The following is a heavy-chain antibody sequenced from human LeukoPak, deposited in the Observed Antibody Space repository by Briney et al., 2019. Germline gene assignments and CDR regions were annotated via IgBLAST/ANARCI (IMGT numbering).Heavy chain of an antibody. Sequence: ASVKVSCKASGYTFTSYDINWVRQATGQGLEWMGWMNPNSGNTGYAQKFQGRVTMTRNTSISTAYMELSSLRSEDTAVYYCARGAKQLTPYYYYYYMDVWGEGTTVTISS. CDR1: GYTFTSYD. CDR3: ARGAKQLTPYYYYYYMDV. CDR2: MNPNSGNT. V-gene: IGHV1-8*01. D-gene: IGHD6-13*01. J-gene: IGHJ6*03.